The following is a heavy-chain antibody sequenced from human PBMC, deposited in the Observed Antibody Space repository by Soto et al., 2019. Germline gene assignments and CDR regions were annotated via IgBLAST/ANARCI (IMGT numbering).Heavy chain of an antibody. D-gene: IGHD3-10*01. CDR2: ISSNGGST. Sequence: PGGSLRLSCSASGFTFSSYAMHWVRQAPGKGLEYVPAISSNGGSTYYADSVKGRFTISRDNSKNTLYLQMSSLRAEGTAVYYCVKGNYGSGSYYEDYYYYGMDVWGQGTTVTVSS. J-gene: IGHJ6*02. V-gene: IGHV3-64D*06. CDR1: GFTFSSYA. CDR3: VKGNYGSGSYYEDYYYYGMDV.